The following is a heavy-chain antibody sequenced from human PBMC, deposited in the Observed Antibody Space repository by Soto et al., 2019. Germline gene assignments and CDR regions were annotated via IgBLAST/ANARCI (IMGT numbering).Heavy chain of an antibody. V-gene: IGHV5-51*01. CDR1: GYSFTSYW. D-gene: IGHD2-2*03. J-gene: IGHJ3*02. CDR3: ARHPPDGYCSSTSCYWEAFDI. Sequence: PGESLKSSCKGSGYSFTSYWIGWVRQMPVKGLEWMGIIYPGDSDTRYSPSFQGQVTISADKSISTAYLQWSSLKASDTAMYYCARHPPDGYCSSTSCYWEAFDIWGQGTMVT. CDR2: IYPGDSDT.